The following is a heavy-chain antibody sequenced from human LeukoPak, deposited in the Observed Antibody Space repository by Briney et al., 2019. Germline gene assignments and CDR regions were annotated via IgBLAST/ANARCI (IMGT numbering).Heavy chain of an antibody. J-gene: IGHJ4*02. V-gene: IGHV3-7*05. D-gene: IGHD5-12*01. Sequence: PGGSLRLSCSASGXTFSSYWRGWVRQAPGKGLEWVANIKQDGSEKNYVDSVKGRFTISRDNAKDSLYLQMNTLRAEDTAVYYCVRDPDLRRGYDGEGYWGQGTLVTVSS. CDR2: IKQDGSEK. CDR3: VRDPDLRRGYDGEGY. CDR1: GXTFSSYW.